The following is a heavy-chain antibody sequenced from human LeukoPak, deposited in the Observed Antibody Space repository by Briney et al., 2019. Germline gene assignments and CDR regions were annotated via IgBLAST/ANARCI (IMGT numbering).Heavy chain of an antibody. CDR3: ARDMGYSGSYSFDY. V-gene: IGHV1-69*05. CDR1: GGTFSSHA. Sequence: ASVKVSCKASGGTFSSHAISWVRQAPGQGLEWMGGIIPIFGTANYAQKFQGRVTITTDESTSTAYMELSSLRSEDTAVYYCARDMGYSGSYSFDYWGQGTLVTVSS. CDR2: IIPIFGTA. D-gene: IGHD1-26*01. J-gene: IGHJ4*02.